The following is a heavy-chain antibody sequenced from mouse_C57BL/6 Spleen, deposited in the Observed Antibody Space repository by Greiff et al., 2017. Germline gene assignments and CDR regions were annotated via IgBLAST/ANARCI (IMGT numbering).Heavy chain of an antibody. CDR1: GYSITSGYY. V-gene: IGHV3-6*01. CDR2: ISYDGSN. D-gene: IGHD3-3*01. J-gene: IGHJ2*01. Sequence: EVQLQESGPGLVKPSQSLSLTCSVTGYSITSGYYWNWIRQFPGNKLEWMGYISYDGSNNYNPSLKNRISITRETSKNQFFLKLNSVTTEDTATYYCAGGLWDSHDYWGQGTTLTVSS. CDR3: AGGLWDSHDY.